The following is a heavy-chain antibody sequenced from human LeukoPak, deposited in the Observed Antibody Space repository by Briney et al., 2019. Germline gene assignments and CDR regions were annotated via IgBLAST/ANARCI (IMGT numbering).Heavy chain of an antibody. V-gene: IGHV3-21*01. J-gene: IGHJ3*02. CDR1: GFTFSSYS. CDR3: ARDRGGIVVEGAFDI. Sequence: GGSLRLSCAASGFTFSSYSMNWVRQAPGKELEWVSSISSSSSYIYYADSVKGRFTISRDNAKNSLYLQMNSLRAEDTAVYYCARDRGGIVVEGAFDIWGQGTMVTVSS. CDR2: ISSSSSYI. D-gene: IGHD2-15*01.